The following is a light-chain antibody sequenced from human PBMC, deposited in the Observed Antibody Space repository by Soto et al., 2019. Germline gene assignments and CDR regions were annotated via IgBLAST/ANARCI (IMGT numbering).Light chain of an antibody. CDR1: QGIRND. CDR2: EAS. Sequence: DIQMTQSPSSLSASVVDRVTITCRASQGIRNDLGGYQQKPGKAPKRLIYEASILQSGVPSRFSGSGSGTEFNLTISSRQPEDFATDYCLQYNTSPKTFGQGTNVEIK. V-gene: IGKV1-17*01. J-gene: IGKJ1*01. CDR3: LQYNTSPKT.